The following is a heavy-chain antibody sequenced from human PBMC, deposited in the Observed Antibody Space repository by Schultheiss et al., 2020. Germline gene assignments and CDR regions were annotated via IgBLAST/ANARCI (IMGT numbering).Heavy chain of an antibody. CDR1: GFTLNRDA. J-gene: IGHJ3*02. Sequence: GGSLRLSCAASGFTLNRDAMSWVRQAPGKGLEWVATMTGSSTSSRTDYADFVKGRFTITRDESKNTLYLQMNRLTAEDTAVYYCAKDRTIVVRSAFDIWGQGTVVTVSS. CDR3: AKDRTIVVRSAFDI. CDR2: MTGSSTSSRT. V-gene: IGHV3-23*01. D-gene: IGHD1-26*01.